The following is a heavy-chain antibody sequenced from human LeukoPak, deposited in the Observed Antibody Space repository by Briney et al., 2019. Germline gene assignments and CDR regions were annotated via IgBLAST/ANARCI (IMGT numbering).Heavy chain of an antibody. CDR3: ATGGIWDLLNY. V-gene: IGHV1-69*04. CDR2: IIPILGIA. J-gene: IGHJ4*02. CDR1: GGTFSSYA. D-gene: IGHD1-26*01. Sequence: ASVKVSCKASGGTFSSYAISWLRQAPGQGLEWMGRIIPILGIANYAQKFQGRVTITADKSTSTAYMELSSLRSEDTAVYFCATGGIWDLLNYWGQGTLVTVSA.